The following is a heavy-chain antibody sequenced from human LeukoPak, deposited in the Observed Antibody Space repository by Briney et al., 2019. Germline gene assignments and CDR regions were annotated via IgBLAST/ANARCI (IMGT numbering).Heavy chain of an antibody. Sequence: GGSLRLSCEASGVIFSSYAMTWVRQAPGKGLEWVATINAVDANTYYADSVKGRFTVSRDNSKNTLYLQINSLRAEDTAVYYCAKQFLDTNWGQGTLVTVSS. CDR3: AKQFLDTN. J-gene: IGHJ4*02. D-gene: IGHD3-3*01. CDR2: INAVDANT. CDR1: GVIFSSYA. V-gene: IGHV3-23*01.